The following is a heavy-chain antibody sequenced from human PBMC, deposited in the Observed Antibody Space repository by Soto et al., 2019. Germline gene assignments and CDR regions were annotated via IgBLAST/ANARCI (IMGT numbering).Heavy chain of an antibody. CDR2: IYHTGNT. D-gene: IGHD2-2*01. Sequence: SETLSLTCNVSGVSGDSFTNYFWSWLRQPPGKGLEWIGYIYHTGNTKNNPSLESRVVISIDTSKNQFSLKLNSVTAADTAVYYCATRVPNSRTYF. CDR3: ATRVPNSRTYF. J-gene: IGHJ2*01. CDR1: GDSFTNYF. V-gene: IGHV4-59*08.